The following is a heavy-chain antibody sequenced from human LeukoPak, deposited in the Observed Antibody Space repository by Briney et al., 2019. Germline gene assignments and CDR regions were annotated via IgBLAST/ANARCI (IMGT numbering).Heavy chain of an antibody. V-gene: IGHV5-10-1*01. CDR2: IDPSDSYT. CDR3: ARGSPYCSGGSCYLN. D-gene: IGHD2-15*01. CDR1: GYSFTSYW. J-gene: IGHJ4*02. Sequence: GESLRISCKGSGYSFTSYWISWVRQLPGKGLEWMGRIDPSDSYTNYSPSFQGHVTISADKSISTAYLQWSSLKASDTAMYYCARGSPYCSGGSCYLNWGQGTLVTVSS.